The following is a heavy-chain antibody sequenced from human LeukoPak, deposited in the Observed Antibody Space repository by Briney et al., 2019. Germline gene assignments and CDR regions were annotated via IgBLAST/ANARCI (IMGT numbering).Heavy chain of an antibody. J-gene: IGHJ4*02. V-gene: IGHV3-66*01. CDR1: GFTVSSNY. D-gene: IGHD1-26*01. Sequence: GGSLRLSCAASGFTVSSNYMSWVRQAPGKGLEWVSVIYSGGSTYYADSVKGRFTISRDNSKNTLYLQMNSLRAEDTAVYYCARENSGSYYEGDYWGQGTLVTVSS. CDR3: ARENSGSYYEGDY. CDR2: IYSGGST.